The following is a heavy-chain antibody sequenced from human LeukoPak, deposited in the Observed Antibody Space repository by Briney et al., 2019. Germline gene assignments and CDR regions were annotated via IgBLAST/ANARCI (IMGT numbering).Heavy chain of an antibody. V-gene: IGHV4-34*01. Sequence: SETLSLTCAVYGGSFSGYYWRWIRQPPGKGLEWIGEINHSGSTNYNPSLKSRVTISVDTSKNQFSLKLSSVTAADTAVYYCARGPHTGVNYYDSSGYYYWDQGTLVTVSS. CDR2: INHSGST. CDR1: GGSFSGYY. J-gene: IGHJ4*02. CDR3: ARGPHTGVNYYDSSGYYY. D-gene: IGHD3-22*01.